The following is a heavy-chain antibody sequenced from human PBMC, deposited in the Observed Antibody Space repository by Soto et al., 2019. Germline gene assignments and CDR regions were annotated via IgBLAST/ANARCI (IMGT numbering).Heavy chain of an antibody. CDR3: ARLITGKIGVDY. CDR2: INAGNGYT. CDR1: GYIFSSYA. V-gene: IGHV1-3*01. Sequence: QVQLVQSGAEVKKPGASVNVSCKASGYIFSSYAMHWVRQAPGQRLGWMGWINAGNGYTKYSQKCQGRVTITWDTSASTAYMDLSSLRSDDTAVYYCARLITGKIGVDYWGQGTLVTVSS. D-gene: IGHD1-20*01. J-gene: IGHJ4*02.